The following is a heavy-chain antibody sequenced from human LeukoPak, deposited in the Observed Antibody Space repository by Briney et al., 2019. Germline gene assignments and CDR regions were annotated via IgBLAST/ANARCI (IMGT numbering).Heavy chain of an antibody. CDR2: ISWDGGST. J-gene: IGHJ4*02. CDR1: GFTFDDYA. Sequence: PGGSLRLSCAASGFTFDDYAMHWVRQAPGKGLEWVSLISWDGGSTYYADSVKGRFTISRDNSKNTLYLQMNSLRAEDTAVYYCANSERHGDIGSWFYFDYWGQGTLVTVSS. CDR3: ANSERHGDIGSWFYFDY. V-gene: IGHV3-43D*03. D-gene: IGHD6-13*01.